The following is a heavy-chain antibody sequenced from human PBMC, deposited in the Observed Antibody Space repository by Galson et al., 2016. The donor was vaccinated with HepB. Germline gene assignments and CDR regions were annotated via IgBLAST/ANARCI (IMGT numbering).Heavy chain of an antibody. Sequence: SETLSLTCVVSGGSISSTNWWNWVRQPPGKGLEWIGEIYHSGTTNYNPSLQSRVTLSVDKSNKQCSLTLTSVTAADTAVYYCARDQAGEILRRPLGYWGQGTLVTVSS. CDR1: GGSISSTNW. V-gene: IGHV4-4*02. CDR3: ARDQAGEILRRPLGY. J-gene: IGHJ4*02. D-gene: IGHD4-17*01. CDR2: IYHSGTT.